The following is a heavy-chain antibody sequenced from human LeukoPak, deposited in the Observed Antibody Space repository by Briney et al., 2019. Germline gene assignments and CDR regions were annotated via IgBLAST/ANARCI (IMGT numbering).Heavy chain of an antibody. CDR2: IYYSGST. CDR3: ARDKGSGSYYTYYYYGMDV. J-gene: IGHJ6*02. Sequence: PSETLSLTCTVSGGSISSGGYYWSWIRQHPGKGLEWIGYIYYSGSTYYNPSLKSRVTISVDTSKNQFSLKLSSVTAADTAVYYCARDKGSGSYYTYYYYGMDVWAKGPRSPSP. CDR1: GGSISSGGYY. V-gene: IGHV4-31*03. D-gene: IGHD3-10*01.